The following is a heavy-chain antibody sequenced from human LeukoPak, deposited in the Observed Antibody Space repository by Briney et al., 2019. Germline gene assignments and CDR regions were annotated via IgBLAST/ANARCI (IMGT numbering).Heavy chain of an antibody. Sequence: SETLSLTCTVSGGSIRSSYYYWGWIRQPPGKGLEWIGSIYDSGSTYYNPSLKSRVTISVDKSKNQFSLKLSSVTAADTAVYYCARSDGDYSRYYYYGMDVWGQGTTVTVSS. CDR1: GGSIRSSYYY. CDR3: ARSDGDYSRYYYYGMDV. V-gene: IGHV4-39*07. D-gene: IGHD4-17*01. CDR2: IYDSGST. J-gene: IGHJ6*02.